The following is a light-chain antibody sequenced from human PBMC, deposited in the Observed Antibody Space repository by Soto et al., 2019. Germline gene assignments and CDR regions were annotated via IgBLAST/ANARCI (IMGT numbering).Light chain of an antibody. J-gene: IGLJ1*01. V-gene: IGLV1-44*01. CDR2: SSN. Sequence: QSVLTQPPSASGTPGQRVTISCSGSSSNIGINTVNWYQQLPGTAPKLLIYSSNQRPSGVPDRFSGSKSGTSASLAISGLQSEAEADYYCASWYDSLNGPVFGTGTKLTVL. CDR3: ASWYDSLNGPV. CDR1: SSNIGINT.